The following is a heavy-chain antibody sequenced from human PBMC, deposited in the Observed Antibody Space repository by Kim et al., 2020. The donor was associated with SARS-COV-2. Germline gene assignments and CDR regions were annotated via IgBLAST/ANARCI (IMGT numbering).Heavy chain of an antibody. CDR3: ANNGRDV. V-gene: IGHV3-72*01. J-gene: IGHJ6*02. CDR2: ANSYTT. Sequence: ANSYTTESAASVKGRFTISGDDSKTALYLKMNSLKTEDTAVYYCANNGRDVWGQGTTVTVSS.